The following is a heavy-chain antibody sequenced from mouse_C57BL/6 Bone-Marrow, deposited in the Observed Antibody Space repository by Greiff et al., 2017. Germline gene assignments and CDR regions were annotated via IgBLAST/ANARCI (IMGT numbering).Heavy chain of an antibody. CDR1: GFTFSSYA. CDR2: ISDGGSYT. V-gene: IGHV5-4*03. Sequence: EVMLVESGGGLVKPGGSLKLSCAASGFTFSSYAMSWVRQTPEKRLEWVATISDGGSYTYYPDNVKGRFTISRDNAKNNLYLQMSHLKSEDTAMYYCARVMGPWFAYWGQGTLVTFSA. CDR3: ARVMGPWFAY. D-gene: IGHD2-3*01. J-gene: IGHJ3*01.